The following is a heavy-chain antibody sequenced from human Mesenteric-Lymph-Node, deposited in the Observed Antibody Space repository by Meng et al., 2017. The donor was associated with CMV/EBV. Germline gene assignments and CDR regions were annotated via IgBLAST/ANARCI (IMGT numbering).Heavy chain of an antibody. D-gene: IGHD2-15*01. Sequence: SVKVSCKASGGTFSSYAISWVRQAPGQGLEWMGGIIPIFGTANYAQKFQGRVTITTDESTSTAYMELSSLRSEDTAVYYCATSAPGRGGRRDYYYYGLDVWGQGTTVTVSS. CDR1: GGTFSSYA. CDR2: IIPIFGTA. V-gene: IGHV1-69*05. CDR3: ATSAPGRGGRRDYYYYGLDV. J-gene: IGHJ6*02.